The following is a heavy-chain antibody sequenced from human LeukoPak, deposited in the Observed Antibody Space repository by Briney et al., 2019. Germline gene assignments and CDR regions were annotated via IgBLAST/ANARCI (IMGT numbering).Heavy chain of an antibody. V-gene: IGHV3-7*03. CDR3: AKWGPYDILTGRIN. J-gene: IGHJ4*02. CDR2: IKPDESEK. D-gene: IGHD3-9*01. CDR1: GFTFSNYW. Sequence: GGSLRLSCAASGFTFSNYWMTWVRQAPGKGLEWVANIKPDESEKYYVGSVKGRFTISRDNAKNSLYLQMNSLRAEDTAVYYCAKWGPYDILTGRINWGQGALVTVSS.